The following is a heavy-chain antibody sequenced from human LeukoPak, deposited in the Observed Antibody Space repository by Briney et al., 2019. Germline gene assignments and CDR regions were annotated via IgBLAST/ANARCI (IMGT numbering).Heavy chain of an antibody. V-gene: IGHV4-39*01. J-gene: IGHJ3*02. Sequence: SETLSLTCTVSGGSISSSSYYWGWIRQPPGKGLEWIGSIYYSGSTYYNPSLKSRVTISVDTSKNQFSLKLSSVTAADTAVYYCARRKVSDPYAFDIWGQGTMVTVSS. CDR1: GGSISSSSYY. CDR2: IYYSGST. CDR3: ARRKVSDPYAFDI. D-gene: IGHD2-21*01.